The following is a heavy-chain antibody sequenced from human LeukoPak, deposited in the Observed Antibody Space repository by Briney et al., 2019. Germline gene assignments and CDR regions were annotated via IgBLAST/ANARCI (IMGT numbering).Heavy chain of an antibody. V-gene: IGHV3-30*02. D-gene: IGHD3-22*01. CDR1: GFTFISFS. Sequence: GGSLRLSCAASGFTFISFSMIWVRQAPDKGLEWVAFIRYDGSNKYFADSVKGRFAIYRDISKNTLFLQMSSLRVEDTAIYYCAKGKYSRGYSRHHPGGVFQYHMDVWGKGTMVTISS. CDR3: AKGKYSRGYSRHHPGGVFQYHMDV. J-gene: IGHJ6*03. CDR2: IRYDGSNK.